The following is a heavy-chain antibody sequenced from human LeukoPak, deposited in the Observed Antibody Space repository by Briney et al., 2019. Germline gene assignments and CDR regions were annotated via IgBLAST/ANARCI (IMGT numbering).Heavy chain of an antibody. D-gene: IGHD1-1*01. J-gene: IGHJ4*02. V-gene: IGHV4-39*01. CDR1: GDSINSAIYC. CDR3: VRHDGRSGGTMGAWDY. CDR2: IYYSGTT. Sequence: SETLSLTCTVSGDSINSAIYCWGWIRQPPGKDLEWIGSIYYSGTTYYNPSLNSRVTISRDTSKNQFSLQLNSVTAADTAVYYCVRHDGRSGGTMGAWDYWGQGSLVTVSS.